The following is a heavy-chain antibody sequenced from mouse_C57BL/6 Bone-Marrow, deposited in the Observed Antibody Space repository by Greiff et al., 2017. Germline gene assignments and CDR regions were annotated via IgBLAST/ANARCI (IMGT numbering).Heavy chain of an antibody. V-gene: IGHV2-2*01. CDR1: GFSLTSYG. Sequence: VQLQQSGPGLVQPSQSLSITCTVSGFSLTSYGVHWVRQSPGKGLEWLGVIWSGGSTDYNAAFISRVSISKDNSKSQVFFKMNSMQDDDTTIYYSARKGGSNYGAMDYWGQGTSVTVSS. J-gene: IGHJ4*01. CDR3: ARKGGSNYGAMDY. CDR2: IWSGGST. D-gene: IGHD2-5*01.